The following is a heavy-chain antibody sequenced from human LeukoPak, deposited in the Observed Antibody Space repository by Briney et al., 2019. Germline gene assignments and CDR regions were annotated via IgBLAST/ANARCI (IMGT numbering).Heavy chain of an antibody. CDR3: ALDIVVVVAATRQRDYYFDY. CDR2: ISAYNGNT. D-gene: IGHD2-15*01. CDR1: GYTFTSYG. J-gene: IGHJ4*02. V-gene: IGHV1-18*01. Sequence: WASVKVSCKAPGYTFTSYGISWVRQAPGQGLEWMGWISAYNGNTNYAQKLQGRVTMTTDTSTSTAYMELRGLRSDDTAVYYCALDIVVVVAATRQRDYYFDYWGQGTLVTVSS.